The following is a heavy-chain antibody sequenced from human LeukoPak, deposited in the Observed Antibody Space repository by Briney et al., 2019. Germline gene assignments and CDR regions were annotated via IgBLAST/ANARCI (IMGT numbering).Heavy chain of an antibody. Sequence: GGSLRLSCATSGFMFSTYAMSWVRQAPGKGLEWVANIKQDGSEKYYVDSVKGRFTISRDNAKNSLYLQMNSLRAEDTAVYYCARGAEYYYDSSGHDYWGQGTLVTVSS. CDR2: IKQDGSEK. V-gene: IGHV3-7*01. D-gene: IGHD3-22*01. CDR1: GFMFSTYA. CDR3: ARGAEYYYDSSGHDY. J-gene: IGHJ4*02.